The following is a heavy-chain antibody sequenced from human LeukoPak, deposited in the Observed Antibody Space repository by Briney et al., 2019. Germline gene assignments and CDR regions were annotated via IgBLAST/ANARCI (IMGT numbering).Heavy chain of an antibody. V-gene: IGHV1-69*06. CDR3: ARVGDYYDSSGYFG. D-gene: IGHD3-22*01. J-gene: IGHJ4*02. CDR2: IIPIFGTA. CDR1: VGTFSSYA. Sequence: SVKVSCKASVGTFSSYAISWVRQAPGQGLEWMGRIIPIFGTANYAQKFQGRVTITADKSTSTAYMELSSLRSEDTAVYYCARVGDYYDSSGYFGWGQGTLVTVSS.